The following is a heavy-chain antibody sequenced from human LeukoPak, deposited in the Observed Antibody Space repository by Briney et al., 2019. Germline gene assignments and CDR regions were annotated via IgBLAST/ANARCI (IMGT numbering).Heavy chain of an antibody. CDR2: INHSGST. D-gene: IGHD2-2*01. CDR1: GGSFSGYY. V-gene: IGHV4-34*01. CDR3: ARLRIVLVPAAFDY. Sequence: PSETLSLTCAVYGGSFSGYYWSWIRQPPGKGLEWIGEINHSGSTNYNPSLKSRVTISVDTSKNQFSLKLSSVTAADTAVYYCARLRIVLVPAAFDYWGQGTLVTVSS. J-gene: IGHJ4*02.